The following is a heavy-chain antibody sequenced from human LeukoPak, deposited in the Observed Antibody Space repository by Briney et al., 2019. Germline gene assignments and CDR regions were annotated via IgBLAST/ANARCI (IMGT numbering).Heavy chain of an antibody. CDR1: GFTFSSYG. D-gene: IGHD4-17*01. Sequence: PGGTLRLSCAASGFTFSSYGMSWVRQAPGKGLEWVSLISGSGGRTYYADSVKGRFTISRDNSKNTLYLQMNSLRAEDTAVYYCARGTVTSLTCLDYWGQGTLVTVSS. J-gene: IGHJ4*02. CDR2: ISGSGGRT. V-gene: IGHV3-23*01. CDR3: ARGTVTSLTCLDY.